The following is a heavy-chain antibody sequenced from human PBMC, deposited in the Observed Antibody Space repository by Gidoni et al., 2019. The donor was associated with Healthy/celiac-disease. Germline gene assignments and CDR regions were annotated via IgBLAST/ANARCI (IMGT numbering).Heavy chain of an antibody. J-gene: IGHJ6*02. D-gene: IGHD2-2*01. Sequence: EVQLVESGGGLVQPGGSLRLSCAASGFTFSSYWMSWVRQAPGKGLEWVANIKQDGSEKYYVDSVKGRFTISRDNAKNSLYLQMNSLRAEDTAVYYCARVRDCSSTSCQLDYYGMDVWGQGTTVTVSS. CDR2: IKQDGSEK. CDR1: GFTFSSYW. CDR3: ARVRDCSSTSCQLDYYGMDV. V-gene: IGHV3-7*03.